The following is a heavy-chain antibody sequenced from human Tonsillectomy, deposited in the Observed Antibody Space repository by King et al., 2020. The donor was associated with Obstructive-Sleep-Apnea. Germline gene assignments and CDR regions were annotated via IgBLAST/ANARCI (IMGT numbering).Heavy chain of an antibody. V-gene: IGHV3-74*03. Sequence: AAGGVTFSRKWMHWVRQAPGKGLVWVSRITSDGSTTKYADSVKGRFTISRDNAKNTLYLQMNSLRAEDTAVYYCVGDDKFHLDYWGQGTLVTVSS. J-gene: IGHJ4*02. CDR2: ITSDGSTT. CDR3: VGDDKFHLDY. CDR1: GVTFSRKW. D-gene: IGHD3-9*01.